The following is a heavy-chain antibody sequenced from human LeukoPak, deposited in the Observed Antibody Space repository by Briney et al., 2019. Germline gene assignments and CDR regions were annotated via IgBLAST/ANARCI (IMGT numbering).Heavy chain of an antibody. V-gene: IGHV1-18*04. Sequence: ASVKVSCKASGYTFTSYYMHWVRQAPGQGLEWMGWISAYNGNTNYAQKLQGRVTMTTDTSTSTAYMELRSLRSDDTAVYYCARVVGGVAGIGYYFDYWGQGTLVTVSS. CDR1: GYTFTSYY. D-gene: IGHD6-19*01. CDR3: ARVVGGVAGIGYYFDY. J-gene: IGHJ4*02. CDR2: ISAYNGNT.